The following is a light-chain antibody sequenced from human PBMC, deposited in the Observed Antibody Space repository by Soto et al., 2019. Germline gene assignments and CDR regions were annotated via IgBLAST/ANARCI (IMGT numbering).Light chain of an antibody. CDR2: GTS. CDR3: QQRGT. CDR1: QSVSSSY. V-gene: IGKV3-20*01. J-gene: IGKJ4*01. Sequence: DIVLTQSPGTLSLSPGERATLSCRASQSVSSSYLAWYQHKPGQAPRLLIYGTSTRATGIPDRFRGSGSETDFTLTISRLDPEDFAVYYCQQRGTFGGGTQVEIK.